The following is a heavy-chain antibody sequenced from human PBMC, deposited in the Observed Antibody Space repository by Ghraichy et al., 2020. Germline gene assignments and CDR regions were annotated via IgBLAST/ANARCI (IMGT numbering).Heavy chain of an antibody. D-gene: IGHD4-17*01. J-gene: IGHJ4*02. Sequence: SETLSLTCAVSGGSISSSNWWSWVRQPPGKGLEWIGEIYHSGSTNYNPSLKSRVTISVDKSKNQFSLKLSSVTAADMAVYYCARWYGDEPHYYFDYWGQGTLVTVSS. CDR2: IYHSGST. CDR3: ARWYGDEPHYYFDY. CDR1: GGSISSSNW. V-gene: IGHV4-4*02.